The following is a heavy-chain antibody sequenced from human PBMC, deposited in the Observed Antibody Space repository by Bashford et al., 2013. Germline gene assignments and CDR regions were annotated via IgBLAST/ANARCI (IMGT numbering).Heavy chain of an antibody. CDR3: ARATAMVPFDAFDI. CDR2: ISAYNGNT. V-gene: IGHV1-18*01. J-gene: IGHJ3*02. Sequence: ASVKVSCKASGGTFSSYAISWVRQAPGQGLEWMGGISAYNGNTNYAQKLQGRVTMTTDTSTSTAYMELRSLRSDDTAVYYCARATAMVPFDAFDIWGQGTMVTVSS. CDR1: GGTFSSYA. D-gene: IGHD5-18*01.